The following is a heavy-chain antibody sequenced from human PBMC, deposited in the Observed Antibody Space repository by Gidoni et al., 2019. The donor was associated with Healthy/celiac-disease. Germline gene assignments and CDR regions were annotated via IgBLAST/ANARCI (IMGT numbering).Heavy chain of an antibody. CDR3: ARAPLYYDSSGYTYGMDV. D-gene: IGHD3-22*01. CDR1: GGSISSGGYS. V-gene: IGHV4-30-4*07. Sequence: QVQLQESGPGLVKPSQTLSLTCAVSGGSISSGGYSWSWIRQPPGKGLEWIGYIYYSGSTYYNPSLKSRVTISVDTSKNQFSLKLSSVTAADTAVYYCARAPLYYDSSGYTYGMDVWGQGTTVTVSS. J-gene: IGHJ6*02. CDR2: IYYSGST.